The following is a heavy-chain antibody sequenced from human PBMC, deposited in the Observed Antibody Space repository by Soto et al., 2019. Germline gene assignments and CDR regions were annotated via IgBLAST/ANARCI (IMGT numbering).Heavy chain of an antibody. CDR2: ISGGGDTT. Sequence: EVQLLESGGGLLQPGGSLRLSCAASGFTFGGYAMNWVRQAPGKGLEWVSGISGGGDTTFYTDSVKGRFTISRDNSGNTLYLQMNSLRAEDTAVYFCGRKSQGSVTVTGNWYFDLWSRGTLVTVSS. J-gene: IGHJ2*01. CDR1: GFTFGGYA. V-gene: IGHV3-23*01. CDR3: GRKSQGSVTVTGNWYFDL. D-gene: IGHD4-17*01.